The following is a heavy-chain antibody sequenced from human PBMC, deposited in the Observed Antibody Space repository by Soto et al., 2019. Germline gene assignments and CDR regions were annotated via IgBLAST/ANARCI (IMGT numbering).Heavy chain of an antibody. CDR2: INHSGST. V-gene: IGHV4-34*01. CDR3: ARARAYYDFWSGYPTSYNWFDP. J-gene: IGHJ5*02. Sequence: SETLSLTCAVYGGSFSGYYWSWIRQPPGKGLECIGEINHSGSTNYNPSLKSRVTISVDTSKNQFSLKLSSVTAADTAVYYCARARAYYDFWSGYPTSYNWFDPWGQGTLVTVSS. D-gene: IGHD3-3*01. CDR1: GGSFSGYY.